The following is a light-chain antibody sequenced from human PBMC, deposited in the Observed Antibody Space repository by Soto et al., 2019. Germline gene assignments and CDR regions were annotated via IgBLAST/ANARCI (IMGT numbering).Light chain of an antibody. Sequence: SYELTQPPSVSVAPGQTARITCGGNDIGGKNVHWYQQRPGQAPVLVVYDDSDRPSGIPERLSGSNSGNTATLTISRVEAGDEADYYCQVWDTTADQYGFGTGTKVTVL. J-gene: IGLJ1*01. CDR1: DIGGKN. V-gene: IGLV3-21*02. CDR2: DDS. CDR3: QVWDTTADQYG.